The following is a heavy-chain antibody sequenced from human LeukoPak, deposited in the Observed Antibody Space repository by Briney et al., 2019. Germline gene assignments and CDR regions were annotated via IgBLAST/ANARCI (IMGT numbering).Heavy chain of an antibody. CDR2: IYYTGRT. J-gene: IGHJ4*02. D-gene: IGHD3-3*01. CDR3: ARGRSILRFLEWLLPEFDY. CDR1: GGSVSSGSYY. Sequence: SETLSLTCTVSGGSVSSGSYYWSWIRQPPGKGLEWIGYIYYTGRTNYNPSLKSRVTISVDTSKNQFSLKLSSVTAADTAVYYCARGRSILRFLEWLLPEFDYWGQGTLVTVSS. V-gene: IGHV4-61*01.